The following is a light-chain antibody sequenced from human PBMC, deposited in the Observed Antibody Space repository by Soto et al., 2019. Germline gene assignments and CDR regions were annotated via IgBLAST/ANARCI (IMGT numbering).Light chain of an antibody. J-gene: IGKJ3*01. CDR2: GAS. CDR3: QQYNDWPQT. CDR1: QSVSSN. Sequence: EIVMTQSPATLSVSPGERATLSCRASQSVSSNLAWYQQKPGQAPRLLIYGASTRATGIPARFSGSGSWTEFTLTISSLRSEDVAVYYCQQYNDWPQTFGPGTKVDSK. V-gene: IGKV3-15*01.